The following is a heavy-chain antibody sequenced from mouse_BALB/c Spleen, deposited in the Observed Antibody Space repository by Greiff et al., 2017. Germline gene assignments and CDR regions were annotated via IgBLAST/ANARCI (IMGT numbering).Heavy chain of an antibody. J-gene: IGHJ3*01. CDR1: GYAFSSSW. V-gene: IGHV1-82*01. CDR3: ARGHRYDGGSWFAY. CDR2: IYPGDGDT. D-gene: IGHD2-14*01. Sequence: QVQLKQSGPELVKPGASVKISCIASGYAFSSSWMNWVKQRPGQGLEWIGRIYPGDGDTNYNGKFKGKATLTADKSSSTAYMQLSSLTSVDSAVYFCARGHRYDGGSWFAYWGQGTLVTVSA.